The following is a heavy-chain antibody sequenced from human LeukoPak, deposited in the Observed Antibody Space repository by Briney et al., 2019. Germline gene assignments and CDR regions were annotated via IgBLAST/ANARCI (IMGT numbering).Heavy chain of an antibody. J-gene: IGHJ6*03. CDR3: ARDPNNCSSTSCSPYYYYYMDV. V-gene: IGHV1-2*02. D-gene: IGHD2-2*01. CDR2: INPNSGGT. CDR1: GYTFTGYY. Sequence: GASVKVSCKASGYTFTGYYMHWVRQAPGQGLEWMGWINPNSGGTNYAQKFQGRVTMTRDTSISTAYMELSRLRSDDTAVYYCARDPNNCSSTSCSPYYYYYMDVWGKGTTVTVSS.